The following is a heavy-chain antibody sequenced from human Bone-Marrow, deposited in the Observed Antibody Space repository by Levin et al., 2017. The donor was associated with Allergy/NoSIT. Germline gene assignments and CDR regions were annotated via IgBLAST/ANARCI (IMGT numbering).Heavy chain of an antibody. J-gene: IGHJ5*01. CDR2: IYYSGST. V-gene: IGHV4-59*08. Sequence: SSETLSLTCTVSGASISSFYWSWIRQPPGKGLEWIGYIYYSGSTNYSPSLKSRVSMSADMSRNQVYLTMSSVTAADTAVYYCARQAVPAAMNGFDSWGQGALVTVSS. D-gene: IGHD2-2*01. CDR1: GASISSFY. CDR3: ARQAVPAAMNGFDS.